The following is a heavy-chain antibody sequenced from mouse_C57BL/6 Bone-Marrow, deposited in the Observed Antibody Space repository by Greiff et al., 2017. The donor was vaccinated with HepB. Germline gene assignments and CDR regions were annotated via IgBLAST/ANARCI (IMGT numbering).Heavy chain of an antibody. CDR1: GYTFTDYY. J-gene: IGHJ2*01. V-gene: IGHV1-19*01. CDR3: ARGVVAFDY. Sequence: EVQLKQSGPVLVKPGASVKMSCKASGYTFTDYYMNWVKQSHGKSLEWIGVINPYNGGTSYNQKFKGKATLTVDKSSSTAYMELNSLTSEDSAVYYCARGVVAFDYWGQGTTLTVSS. CDR2: INPYNGGT. D-gene: IGHD1-1*01.